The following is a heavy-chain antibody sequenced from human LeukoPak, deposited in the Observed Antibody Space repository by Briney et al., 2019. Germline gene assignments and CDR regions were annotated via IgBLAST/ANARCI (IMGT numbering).Heavy chain of an antibody. CDR2: ISGYNGKT. Sequence: ASVKVSCKASGYTFNTYGISWVRQALGQGLEWMGWISGYNGKTNYAQKLQGRVTMTTDTSTSTAYMELRSLRSDDTAMYYCARVPIPEVLWFGEEQGGYYYYYMDVWGKGTTVTISS. CDR1: GYTFNTYG. D-gene: IGHD3-10*01. J-gene: IGHJ6*03. V-gene: IGHV1-18*01. CDR3: ARVPIPEVLWFGEEQGGYYYYYMDV.